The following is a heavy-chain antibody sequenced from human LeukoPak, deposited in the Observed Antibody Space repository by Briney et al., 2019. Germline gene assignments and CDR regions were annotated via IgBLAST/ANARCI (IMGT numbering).Heavy chain of an antibody. V-gene: IGHV3-23*01. Sequence: GGSLRLSCAASGFTFSSYAMSWVRQAPGQGLEWVSAISGSAGSTYYADSVKGRFTISRDNSKNTLYLQMSSLRAEDTAVYYCAKGSPAAIVYFDYWAQGTLVTVSS. J-gene: IGHJ4*02. CDR2: ISGSAGST. CDR3: AKGSPAAIVYFDY. D-gene: IGHD2-2*01. CDR1: GFTFSSYA.